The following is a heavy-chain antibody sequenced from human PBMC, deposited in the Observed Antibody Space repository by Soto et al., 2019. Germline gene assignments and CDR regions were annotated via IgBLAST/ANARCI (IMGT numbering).Heavy chain of an antibody. Sequence: SETLSLTCAVYGGSFIGYYWSWIRQPPGKGLEWIGEINHSGSTNYNPSLKSRVTISVDTSKNQFSLKLSSVTAADTAVYFCARAYYNSGWYWAFHIWGQGTMVTVSS. J-gene: IGHJ3*02. CDR2: INHSGST. CDR1: GGSFIGYY. D-gene: IGHD6-19*01. CDR3: ARAYYNSGWYWAFHI. V-gene: IGHV4-34*01.